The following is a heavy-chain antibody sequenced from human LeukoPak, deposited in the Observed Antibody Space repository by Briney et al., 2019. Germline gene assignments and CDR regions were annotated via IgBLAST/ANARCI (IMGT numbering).Heavy chain of an antibody. J-gene: IGHJ5*02. CDR2: IYYSGST. D-gene: IGHD3-3*01. Sequence: KPSETLSLTCTVSGGSISSYYWSWIRQPPGKGLEWIGYIYYSGSTNYNPSLKSRVTISVDTSKNQFSLKLSSVTAADTAVYYCARHRGITIFGVVNWFDPWGQGTLVTVSS. V-gene: IGHV4-59*08. CDR1: GGSISSYY. CDR3: ARHRGITIFGVVNWFDP.